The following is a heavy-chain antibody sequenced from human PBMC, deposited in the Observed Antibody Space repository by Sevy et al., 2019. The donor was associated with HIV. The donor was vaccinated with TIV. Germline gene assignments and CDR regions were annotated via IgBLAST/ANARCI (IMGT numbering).Heavy chain of an antibody. CDR3: AREGGYSDQGMDV. D-gene: IGHD5-12*01. CDR2: ISGSGGST. CDR1: GFTFSSYA. Sequence: GGSLRLSCAASGFTFSSYAMSWVRQAPGKGLEWVSAISGSGGSTYYADSVKGRFTISRDNAKNSLYVQMNSLRAEDTAVYYCAREGGYSDQGMDVWGQGTTVTVSS. J-gene: IGHJ6*02. V-gene: IGHV3-23*01.